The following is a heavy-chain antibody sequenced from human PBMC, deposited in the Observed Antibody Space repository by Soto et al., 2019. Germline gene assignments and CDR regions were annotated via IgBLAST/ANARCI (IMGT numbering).Heavy chain of an antibody. V-gene: IGHV5-51*01. CDR1: GYSFKTHW. CDR3: FRGGVTSRTFDY. CDR2: IDPDDSDT. D-gene: IGHD3-16*01. Sequence: GESLKISCEGSGYSFKTHWITWVRQMPGKGLEWVGRIDPDDSDTRYSPSFQGHVTISVDKSISTAYVQWSSLKASDSAIYYCFRGGVTSRTFDYWGQGTLVTVSS. J-gene: IGHJ4*02.